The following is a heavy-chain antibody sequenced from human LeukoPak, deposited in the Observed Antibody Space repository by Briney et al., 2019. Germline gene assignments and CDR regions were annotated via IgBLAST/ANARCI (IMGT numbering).Heavy chain of an antibody. D-gene: IGHD5-24*01. J-gene: IGHJ4*02. CDR2: INPNSGGT. CDR3: ARDKGATITGNLDY. Sequence: ASLKVSCKASGYTFTCYYMHWVRQPPGQGLEWMGWINPNSGGTNYAQTVQGGVTMTRDTSISTAYMELTRLRADDTAVYYCARDKGATITGNLDYRGQGTLVTVSS. V-gene: IGHV1-2*02. CDR1: GYTFTCYY.